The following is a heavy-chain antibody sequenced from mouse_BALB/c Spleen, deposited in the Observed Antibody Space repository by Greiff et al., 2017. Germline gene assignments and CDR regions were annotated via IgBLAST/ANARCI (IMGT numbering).Heavy chain of an antibody. CDR2: IWGDGST. D-gene: IGHD2-10*02. V-gene: IGHV2-6-7*01. Sequence: VKVVESGPGLVAPSQSLSITCTVSGFSLTGYGVNWVRQPPGKGLEWLGMIWGDGSTDYNSALKSRLSISKDNSKSQVFLKMNSLQTDDTARYYCARAGYGNYILYAMDYWGQGTSVTVSS. CDR1: GFSLTGYG. J-gene: IGHJ4*01. CDR3: ARAGYGNYILYAMDY.